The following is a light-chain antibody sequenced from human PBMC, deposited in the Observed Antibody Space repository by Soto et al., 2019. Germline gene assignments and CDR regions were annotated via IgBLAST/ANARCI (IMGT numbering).Light chain of an antibody. CDR3: QSYTSSMSAVV. CDR1: SGDIGAGYD. Sequence: QSVLTQPPSVSGAPGQTVTISCTGSSGDIGAGYDVHWYQQLPGTAPKLIIYGNSNRPSGVPDRFSGSKSGTSASLAITGLQAEDEADYYCQSYTSSMSAVVFGGGTKLTVL. V-gene: IGLV1-40*01. CDR2: GNS. J-gene: IGLJ2*01.